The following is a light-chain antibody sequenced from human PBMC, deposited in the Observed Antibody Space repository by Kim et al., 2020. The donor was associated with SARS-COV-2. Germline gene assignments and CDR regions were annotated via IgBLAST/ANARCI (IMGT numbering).Light chain of an antibody. V-gene: IGLV2-18*02. J-gene: IGLJ1*01. Sequence: GHSPTSSPTETSRTGRTYNRCSCSQQPPGTAPTLIIYEVSKRPSGAPDRFSGAKSGNTASLTISGLQAEDEADYYCSSYTSSSTYVFGTGTKVTVL. CDR2: EVS. CDR1: SRTGRTYNR. CDR3: SSYTSSSTYV.